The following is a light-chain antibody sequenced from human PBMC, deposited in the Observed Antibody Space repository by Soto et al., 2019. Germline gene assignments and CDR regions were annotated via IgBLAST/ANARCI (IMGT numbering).Light chain of an antibody. V-gene: IGKV1-33*01. CDR2: DTS. CDR3: QQYDNLPRNT. Sequence: DIQMTQSPSSLSASVGDRVTITCQASQDISQYLNWYQQKPGKAPKLLIYDTSNLETGVPSRFSGSGSGTHFTFTISSLQPEDTAIYYCQQYDNLPRNTFGQGTKLEIK. CDR1: QDISQY. J-gene: IGKJ2*01.